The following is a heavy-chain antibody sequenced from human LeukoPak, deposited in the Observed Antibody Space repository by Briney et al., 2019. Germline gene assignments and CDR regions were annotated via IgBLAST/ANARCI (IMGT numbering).Heavy chain of an antibody. D-gene: IGHD2-2*01. CDR1: GFTFSSYW. V-gene: IGHV3-74*01. CDR3: VRDGPAASILSLDY. J-gene: IGHJ4*02. Sequence: PGGSLRLSCVVSGFTFSSYWMHWVRQAPGKGLVWVSRINSDGGTTTYEDSVKGRFTISRDNAKNTLYLQMNSLRAEDTAVYYCVRDGPAASILSLDYWGQGTLVTVSS. CDR2: INSDGGTT.